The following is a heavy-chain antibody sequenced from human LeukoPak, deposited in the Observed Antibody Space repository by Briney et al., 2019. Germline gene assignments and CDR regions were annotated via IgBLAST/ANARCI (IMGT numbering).Heavy chain of an antibody. J-gene: IGHJ4*02. CDR2: TSGSGDHT. CDR3: AKGRHLYSSGWSIEY. V-gene: IGHV3-23*01. D-gene: IGHD6-19*01. Sequence: GGSLRLSCAASGFTFSSYAMNWVRQAPGKGLEWVSSTSGSGDHTYYADSVKGRFTISRDSSKNTLYVQMNNLRAEDTAVYYCAKGRHLYSSGWSIEYWGQGTLVTVSS. CDR1: GFTFSSYA.